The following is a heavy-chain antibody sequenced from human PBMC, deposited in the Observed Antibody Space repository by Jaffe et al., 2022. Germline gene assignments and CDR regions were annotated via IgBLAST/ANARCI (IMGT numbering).Heavy chain of an antibody. V-gene: IGHV4-61*02. CDR2: IYTSGST. J-gene: IGHJ4*02. CDR1: GGSISSGSYY. CDR3: ARGEVLRYFDWPLDY. Sequence: QVQLQESGPGLVKPSQTLSLTCTVSGGSISSGSYYWSWIRQPAGKGLEWIGRIYTSGSTNYNPSLKSRVTISVDTSKNQFSLKLSSVTAADTAVYYCARGEVLRYFDWPLDYWGQGTLVTVSS. D-gene: IGHD3-9*01.